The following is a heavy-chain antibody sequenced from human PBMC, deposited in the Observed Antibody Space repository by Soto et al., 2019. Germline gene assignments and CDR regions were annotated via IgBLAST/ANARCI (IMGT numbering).Heavy chain of an antibody. CDR2: IRSKANSYAT. J-gene: IGHJ4*02. Sequence: EVQLVESGGGLVQPGGSLKLSCAASGFTFSGSAMHWVRQASGKGLEWVGRIRSKANSYATAYAASVKGRFTISRDDSKNTAYLQMNSLKTEDTAVYYCTRVWGYSGYEVSDYWGQGTLVTVSS. V-gene: IGHV3-73*01. CDR3: TRVWGYSGYEVSDY. CDR1: GFTFSGSA. D-gene: IGHD5-12*01.